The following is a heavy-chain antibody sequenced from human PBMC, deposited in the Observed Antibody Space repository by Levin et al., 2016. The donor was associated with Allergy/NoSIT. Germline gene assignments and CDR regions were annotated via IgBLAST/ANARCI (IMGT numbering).Heavy chain of an antibody. CDR1: GGSISSYY. CDR3: ARGGPWYHSDTSGHRGRRWYFDL. CDR2: INHSGST. Sequence: SETLSLTCTVSGGSISSYYWSWIRQPPGKGLEWIGEINHSGSTNYNPSLKSRVTISVDTSKNQFSLKLTSVTAADTAVYYCARGGPWYHSDTSGHRGRRWYFDLWGRGTLVTVSS. J-gene: IGHJ2*01. D-gene: IGHD3-22*01. V-gene: IGHV4-34*01.